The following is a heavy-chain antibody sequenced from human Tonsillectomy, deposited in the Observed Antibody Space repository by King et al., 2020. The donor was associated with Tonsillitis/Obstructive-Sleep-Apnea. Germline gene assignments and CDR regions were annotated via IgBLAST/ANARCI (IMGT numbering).Heavy chain of an antibody. CDR2: IGSKAYGGTT. Sequence: VQLVESGGGLVQPGRSLRLSCSGSGFTFGDYGFNWVRQAPGKGLEWVGLIGSKAYGGTTEYATSVKGRFSISRDDSKSIAYLQLNSLKSEETAVYYCARERQWVVWGFFDYWGQGTPVSVSS. D-gene: IGHD6-19*01. V-gene: IGHV3-49*04. CDR3: ARERQWVVWGFFDY. J-gene: IGHJ4*02. CDR1: GFTFGDYG.